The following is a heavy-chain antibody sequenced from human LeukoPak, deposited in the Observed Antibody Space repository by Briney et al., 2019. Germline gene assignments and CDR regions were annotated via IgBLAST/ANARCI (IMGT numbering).Heavy chain of an antibody. CDR3: ARDRDSSGDHYYGMDV. CDR1: GFTFSSYS. CDR2: ISSSSSTI. V-gene: IGHV3-48*01. D-gene: IGHD6-19*01. Sequence: GGSLRLSCAASGFTFSSYSMNWVRQAPGKGLEWVSYISSSSSTIYYADSVKGRFTISRDNAKNSLYLQMNSLRAEDTAVYYCARDRDSSGDHYYGMDVWGQGTTVTVSS. J-gene: IGHJ6*02.